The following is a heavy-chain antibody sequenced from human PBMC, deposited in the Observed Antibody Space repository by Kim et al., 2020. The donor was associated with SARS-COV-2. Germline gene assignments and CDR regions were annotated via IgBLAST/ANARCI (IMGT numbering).Heavy chain of an antibody. CDR2: IYYSGST. CDR3: ARGPGGGNWFDP. D-gene: IGHD3-16*01. Sequence: SETLSLTCTVSGGSISSYYWSWIRQPPGKGLEWIGYIYYSGSTNYNPSLKSRVTISVDTSKNQFSLKLSSVTAADTAVYYCARGPGGGNWFDPWGQGTLVTVSS. J-gene: IGHJ5*02. CDR1: GGSISSYY. V-gene: IGHV4-59*01.